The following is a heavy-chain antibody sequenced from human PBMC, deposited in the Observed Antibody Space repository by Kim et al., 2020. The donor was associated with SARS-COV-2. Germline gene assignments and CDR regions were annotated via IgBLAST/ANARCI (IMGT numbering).Heavy chain of an antibody. J-gene: IGHJ3*02. V-gene: IGHV3-11*06. D-gene: IGHD6-13*01. CDR3: ARDRIATRGKDAFDI. Sequence: ADSVKGRFTISRENAKNSLFLQMNSLRAEDMAVYYCARDRIATRGKDAFDIWGQGTMVTVSS.